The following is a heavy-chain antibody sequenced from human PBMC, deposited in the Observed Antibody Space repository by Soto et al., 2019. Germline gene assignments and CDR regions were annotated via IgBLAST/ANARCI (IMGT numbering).Heavy chain of an antibody. CDR3: ARIPYDNSGTIFDY. J-gene: IGHJ4*02. CDR1: GITVSSYY. V-gene: IGHV3-53*01. D-gene: IGHD3-22*01. Sequence: PGGSVRLSCAVSGITVSSYYMSWVRQAAGKGLEWVSVIYAGTITYYADSVKGRFTIYRDNSKNTLNLEMNSLRVEDTAVYYCARIPYDNSGTIFDYWGQGTLVTVSS. CDR2: IYAGTIT.